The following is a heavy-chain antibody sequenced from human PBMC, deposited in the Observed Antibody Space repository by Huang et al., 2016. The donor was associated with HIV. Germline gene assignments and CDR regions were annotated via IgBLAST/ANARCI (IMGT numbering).Heavy chain of an antibody. V-gene: IGHV4-34*01. J-gene: IGHJ4*02. CDR2: INHRGRT. D-gene: IGHD3-16*01. CDR3: ARGRGDARGFLGLDF. CDR1: GGSFSGPN. Sequence: QVQLHQWGAGLLKPSETLSLTCAVYGGSFSGPNWTWIRQTPGKGLEWFGEINHRGRTNYSPSLKRRVTISLDTSKNQFSLRLRSVTAADTAVYYCARGRGDARGFLGLDFWGQGTLVTVSS.